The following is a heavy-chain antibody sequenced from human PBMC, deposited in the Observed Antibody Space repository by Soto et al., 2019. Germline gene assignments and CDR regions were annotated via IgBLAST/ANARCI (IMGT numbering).Heavy chain of an antibody. CDR2: IYPGDSDT. Sequence: GESLKISCKGSGYSFTSYWIGWVRQMPGKGLEWMGIIYPGDSDTRYSPSFQGQVTISADKSISTAYLQWSSLKASDTTMYYCARHDYSSTSCYFYYGMDVWGQGTTVTVSS. CDR3: ARHDYSSTSCYFYYGMDV. J-gene: IGHJ6*02. CDR1: GYSFTSYW. D-gene: IGHD2-2*01. V-gene: IGHV5-51*01.